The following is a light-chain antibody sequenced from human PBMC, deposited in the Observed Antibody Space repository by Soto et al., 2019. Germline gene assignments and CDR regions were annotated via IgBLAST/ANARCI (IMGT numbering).Light chain of an antibody. V-gene: IGKV3-11*01. CDR1: QSVSSY. CDR2: DAS. CDR3: QQRNNWPPPLA. J-gene: IGKJ4*01. Sequence: EIVLTQSPATLPLSPGERATLSCRASQSVSSYLAWYQQKPGQAPRLLIYDASNKATGIPARFSGSGSGTDFTLTISSLEPEDYAAYYCQQRNNWPPPLAFGGGTKVEMK.